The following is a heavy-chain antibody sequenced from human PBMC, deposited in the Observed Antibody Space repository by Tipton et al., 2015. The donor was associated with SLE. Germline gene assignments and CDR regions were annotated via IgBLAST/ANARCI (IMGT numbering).Heavy chain of an antibody. J-gene: IGHJ4*02. CDR1: GESFLGYF. CDR3: AKGREAAAY. V-gene: IGHV4-34*01. Sequence: LRLSCGVYGESFLGYFWTWIRQPPGKGLEWIGEIIHSGITNYNPSLKSRVVLSVDTSKNQFSLKVHSVTAADTALYYCAKGREAAAYWGQGTLVTVSS. CDR2: IIHSGIT. D-gene: IGHD6-13*01.